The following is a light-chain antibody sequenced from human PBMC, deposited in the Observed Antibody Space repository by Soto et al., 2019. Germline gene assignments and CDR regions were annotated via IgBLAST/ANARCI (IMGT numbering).Light chain of an antibody. CDR1: SGDVGGYNY. V-gene: IGLV2-14*01. CDR2: EVS. CDR3: SSYTSSSTPYV. Sequence: QSALTQHASVSGSPGQSITISCTGTSGDVGGYNYVSWYQQHPGKAPKLMIYEVSNRPSGVSNRFSGSKSGNTASLTISGLQAEDEADYYCSSYTSSSTPYVFGTGTKLTVL. J-gene: IGLJ1*01.